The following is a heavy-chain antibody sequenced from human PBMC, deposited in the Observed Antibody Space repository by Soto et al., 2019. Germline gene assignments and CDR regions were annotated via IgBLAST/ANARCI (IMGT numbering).Heavy chain of an antibody. V-gene: IGHV4-34*01. J-gene: IGHJ6*02. Sequence: PSETLSLTCAVYSGSFSGYYWSWIRQPPGKGLEWIGELYQGLSIIYNPSLESRVTISGDSSKNQFSLKLRSVTAADTAVYYCARGGYSYGHKLAYYYYYGMDVWGQGTTVTVSS. D-gene: IGHD5-18*01. CDR3: ARGGYSYGHKLAYYYYYGMDV. CDR1: SGSFSGYY. CDR2: LYQGLSI.